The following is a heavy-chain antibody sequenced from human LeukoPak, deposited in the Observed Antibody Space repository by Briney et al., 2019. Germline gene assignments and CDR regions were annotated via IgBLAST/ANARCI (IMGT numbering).Heavy chain of an antibody. D-gene: IGHD3-10*01. CDR3: AISGLGFGEFRGLDY. Sequence: PGGSVRLSCAASGXNVSNNYRNWVRQAPGKGLEWVSVIFSSGPTYYADSVKGRFTISRDTSKNALYLQMNSLRAEDTAVYYCAISGLGFGEFRGLDYWGQGTLVTVSS. CDR1: GXNVSNNY. J-gene: IGHJ4*02. CDR2: IFSSGPT. V-gene: IGHV3-53*01.